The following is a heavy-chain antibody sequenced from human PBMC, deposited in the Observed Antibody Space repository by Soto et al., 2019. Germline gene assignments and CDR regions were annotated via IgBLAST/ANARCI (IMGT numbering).Heavy chain of an antibody. CDR2: ISALNGNT. Sequence: QDPLVQSGAEAKKPGASVTVSCKASGYSFTNYGVTWVRQAPGQGLEWMGWISALNGNTPDAQNLPGRVTMTTDASTRTAYIERRSLKSDGTAVYYCARERGVAPPVAGNTHCYYHMAVWDKGTTVSVSS. V-gene: IGHV1-18*01. CDR3: ARERGVAPPVAGNTHCYYHMAV. CDR1: GYSFTNYG. J-gene: IGHJ6*03. D-gene: IGHD6-19*01.